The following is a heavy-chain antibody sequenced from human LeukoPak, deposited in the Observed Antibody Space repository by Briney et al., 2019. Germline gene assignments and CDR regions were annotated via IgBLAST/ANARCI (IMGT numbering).Heavy chain of an antibody. CDR1: GFTFSSYS. D-gene: IGHD3-22*01. V-gene: IGHV3-21*01. CDR3: ARAVGEMITYYYDSSGYSHFDY. Sequence: GGSLRLSCAASGFTFSSYSMNWVRQAPGKGLEWVSSISSSSSYIYYADSVKGRFTISRDNAKNSLYLQMNSLRAEDTAVYYCARAVGEMITYYYDSSGYSHFDYWGQGTLVTVSS. J-gene: IGHJ4*02. CDR2: ISSSSSYI.